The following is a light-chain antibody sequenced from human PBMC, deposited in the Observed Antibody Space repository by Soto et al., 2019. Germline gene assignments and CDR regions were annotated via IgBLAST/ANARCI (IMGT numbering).Light chain of an antibody. CDR3: QQRSNWYT. J-gene: IGKJ2*01. V-gene: IGKV3D-11*01. Sequence: EIVLTQSPATLSLSPGERATLSCRASQGVSSYLAWYQQKPGQAPGLLIYDASNRATGIPARFSGSGPGTDFTLTISSLEPEDFAVYYCQQRSNWYTFGQGTKLEIK. CDR2: DAS. CDR1: QGVSSY.